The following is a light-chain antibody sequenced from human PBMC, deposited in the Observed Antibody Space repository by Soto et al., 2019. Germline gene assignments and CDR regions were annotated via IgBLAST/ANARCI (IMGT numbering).Light chain of an antibody. J-gene: IGKJ2*01. CDR2: WAS. V-gene: IGKV4-1*01. Sequence: DIVMTQSPDSLAVSLGERATINCKSSQSVLYSSNNKNYLAWYQQRPGQPPNLLIYWASTRESGVPDRFSGSGSGTDFTLTITSLQAEDVAVYYCQQYESTPPTFGQGTKLENK. CDR3: QQYESTPPT. CDR1: QSVLYSSNNKNY.